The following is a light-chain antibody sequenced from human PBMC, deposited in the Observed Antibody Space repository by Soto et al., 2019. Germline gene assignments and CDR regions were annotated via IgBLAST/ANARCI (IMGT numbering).Light chain of an antibody. CDR3: QQYNSYSWT. V-gene: IGKV1-5*01. CDR1: QSISSW. J-gene: IGKJ1*01. Sequence: DIQMTQSPSTLSASVGDRVTITCRASQSISSWLAWYQQKSGKAPKLLIYDASSLESGVPSRFSGSGSGTEFTLTIRSLQPDDFATYYCQQYNSYSWTFGQGTKVEIQ. CDR2: DAS.